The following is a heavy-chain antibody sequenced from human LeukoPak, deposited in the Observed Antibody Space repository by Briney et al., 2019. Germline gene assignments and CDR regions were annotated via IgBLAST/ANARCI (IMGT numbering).Heavy chain of an antibody. CDR2: IKQDGSEK. CDR3: ARELMRIAVAGGDY. CDR1: GFTFSSYW. V-gene: IGHV3-7*01. Sequence: PGGSLRLSCAASGFTFSSYWMSWVRQAPGKGLEWVANIKQDGSEKYYVDLVKGRFTISRDNAKNSLYLQMNSLRAEDTAVYYCARELMRIAVAGGDYWGQGTLVTVSS. J-gene: IGHJ4*02. D-gene: IGHD6-19*01.